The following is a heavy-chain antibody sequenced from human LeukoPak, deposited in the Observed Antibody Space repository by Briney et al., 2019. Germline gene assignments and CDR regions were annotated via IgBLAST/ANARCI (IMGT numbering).Heavy chain of an antibody. J-gene: IGHJ4*02. CDR3: ARLLTVAGRIDY. CDR2: IYYTRNT. CDR1: GGSISSSSYY. Sequence: SETLSLTCTVSGGSISSSSYYWGWIRQPPGKGLEWIGTIYYTRNTYYNPSLKSRVTISVDTSKSQFSLKLSSVTAADTAVYYCARLLTVAGRIDYWGQGTLVTVSS. V-gene: IGHV4-39*01. D-gene: IGHD6-19*01.